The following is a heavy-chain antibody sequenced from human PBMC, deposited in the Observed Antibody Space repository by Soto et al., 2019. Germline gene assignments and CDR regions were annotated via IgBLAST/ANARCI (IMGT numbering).Heavy chain of an antibody. D-gene: IGHD3-9*01. J-gene: IGHJ6*02. CDR1: GFTVSISY. V-gene: IGHV3-53*01. Sequence: GGSLRLSCAASGFTVSISYMSWVRQAPGKGLEWVSTIYRDGSTYYADSVEGRFTISRDNSKNTLYLQMNSLRAEDTAVYYCARDLGYFDWLLTTGYYYYGMDVWGQGTTVTVSS. CDR2: IYRDGST. CDR3: ARDLGYFDWLLTTGYYYYGMDV.